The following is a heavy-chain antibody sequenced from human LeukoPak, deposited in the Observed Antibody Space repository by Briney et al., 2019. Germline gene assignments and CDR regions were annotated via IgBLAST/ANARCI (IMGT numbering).Heavy chain of an antibody. D-gene: IGHD6-19*01. Sequence: GGSLRLSCAASGFTFSSYGMHWVPQAPGKGLEWVAVISYDGSNKYYADSVKGRFTISRDNSKNTLYLQMNSLRAEDTAVYYCAKDSGQWLVNGMDVWGQGTTVTVSS. CDR3: AKDSGQWLVNGMDV. J-gene: IGHJ6*02. CDR2: ISYDGSNK. CDR1: GFTFSSYG. V-gene: IGHV3-30*18.